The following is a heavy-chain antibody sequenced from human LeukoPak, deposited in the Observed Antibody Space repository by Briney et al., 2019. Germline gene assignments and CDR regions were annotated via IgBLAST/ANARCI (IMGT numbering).Heavy chain of an antibody. CDR3: ARSRPDVVMGQLIPSLYYGMDV. CDR2: IKQDESEK. V-gene: IGHV3-7*03. Sequence: GGPLRLSCAASGSTFSSYWYSWFGRAPGKGREWWVSIKQDESEKYYEDSVKGRFTISGDTAKNSPYVQMPSLRAEDTAVYCCARSRPDVVMGQLIPSLYYGMDVWDQGTTVTL. D-gene: IGHD3-16*01. CDR1: GSTFSSYW. J-gene: IGHJ6*02.